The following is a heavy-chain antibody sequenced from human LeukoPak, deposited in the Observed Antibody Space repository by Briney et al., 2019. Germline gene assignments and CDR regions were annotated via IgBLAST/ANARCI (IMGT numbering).Heavy chain of an antibody. CDR1: GFTFSGYE. Sequence: GGSLRLSCAASGFTFSGYEMNWVRQAPGKGPEWVSYISSSGSTIYYADSVKGRFTISRDNAKNSLYLQMNSLRAEDTAVYYCARGGRITMIVVVRHFDYWGQGTLVTVSS. J-gene: IGHJ4*02. CDR2: ISSSGSTI. D-gene: IGHD3-22*01. CDR3: ARGGRITMIVVVRHFDY. V-gene: IGHV3-48*03.